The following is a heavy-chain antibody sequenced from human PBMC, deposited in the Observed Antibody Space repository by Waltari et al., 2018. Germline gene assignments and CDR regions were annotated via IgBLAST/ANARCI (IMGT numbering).Heavy chain of an antibody. Sequence: EVQLVQSGAEVKKPGESLKISCKGSGYSFTSYWIGWVRQMPGKGLEGMGISYRGDSDTRYSPSFQGQVTISADKSIRTAYLQWSSLKASDTAMYYCARHGVDYGGNPLTNWFDPWGQGTLVTVSS. J-gene: IGHJ5*02. CDR1: GYSFTSYW. V-gene: IGHV5-51*01. CDR2: SYRGDSDT. CDR3: ARHGVDYGGNPLTNWFDP. D-gene: IGHD2-15*01.